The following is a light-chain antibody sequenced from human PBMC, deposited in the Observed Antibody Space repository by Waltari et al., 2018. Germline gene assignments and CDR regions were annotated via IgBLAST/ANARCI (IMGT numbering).Light chain of an antibody. J-gene: IGLJ2*01. V-gene: IGLV4-69*01. CDR1: SGHSPYA. CDR3: QTWDTDSYVI. Sequence: QLVLTQSPSASASLGASVKLTCTLSSGHSPYAIARHQQQPEKGPRYLMKLNTDGSHNEGDGIPDRFSGSSSGAERYLTISSLQAEDEADYYCQTWDTDSYVIFGGGTKLTVL. CDR2: LNTDGSH.